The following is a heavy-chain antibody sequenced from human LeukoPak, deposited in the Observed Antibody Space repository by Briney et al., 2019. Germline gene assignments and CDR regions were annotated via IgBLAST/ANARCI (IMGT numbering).Heavy chain of an antibody. CDR1: GGSISSSSYY. V-gene: IGHV4-39*01. D-gene: IGHD6-13*01. CDR3: ARLSGRTYAADYDY. J-gene: IGHJ4*02. Sequence: PSETLSLTCTVSGGSISSSSYYWGWIRQPPGKGLEWIGSIYYSGSTYYNPSLKSRVTISVDTSKNQFSLKLSSVTAADTAVYYCARLSGRTYAADYDYWGQGTLVTVSS. CDR2: IYYSGST.